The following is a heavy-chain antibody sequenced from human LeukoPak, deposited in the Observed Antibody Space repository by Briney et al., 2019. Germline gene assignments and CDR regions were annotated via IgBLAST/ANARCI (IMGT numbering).Heavy chain of an antibody. D-gene: IGHD6-13*01. Sequence: KASETLSLTCAVYGGSFSGYYWSWIRQPPGKGLEWIGEIVHSGNTKYNPSLKSRVTISVDTSKNQFSLNLTSVTAADTAVYSCARFGSSTWYKGAFDIWGQGTMVTVAS. CDR1: GGSFSGYY. J-gene: IGHJ3*02. CDR3: ARFGSSTWYKGAFDI. V-gene: IGHV4-34*12. CDR2: IVHSGNT.